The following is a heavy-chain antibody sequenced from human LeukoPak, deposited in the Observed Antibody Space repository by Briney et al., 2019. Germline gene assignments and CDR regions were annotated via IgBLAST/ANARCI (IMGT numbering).Heavy chain of an antibody. J-gene: IGHJ4*02. Sequence: SGGSLRLSCAASGFTFRTYSMNWVRQAPGKGLEWVSSISSTSTYIYYADSMKGRFIISRDNARNSLYLEMNSLRAEDTAVYYCARIIGISGTYPTDYWGQGTLVTVSS. CDR2: ISSTSTYI. CDR3: ARIIGISGTYPTDY. D-gene: IGHD1-26*01. CDR1: GFTFRTYS. V-gene: IGHV3-21*06.